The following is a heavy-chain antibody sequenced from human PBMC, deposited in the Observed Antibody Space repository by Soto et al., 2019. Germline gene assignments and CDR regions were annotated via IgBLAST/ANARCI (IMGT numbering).Heavy chain of an antibody. V-gene: IGHV3-53*01. CDR2: IYSGGYT. CDR3: GSPPGGGGY. D-gene: IGHD3-10*01. Sequence: EVQLVESGGGLIQPGGSLRLSCAVSGFTVSNNYMSWVRQAPGKGLEGVSVIYSGGYTAYGDSVKGRFTISRDNSKNTIFLKRKTLGAAAPAGFFWGSPPGGGGYWGQGTLVTVSS. CDR1: GFTVSNNY. J-gene: IGHJ4*02.